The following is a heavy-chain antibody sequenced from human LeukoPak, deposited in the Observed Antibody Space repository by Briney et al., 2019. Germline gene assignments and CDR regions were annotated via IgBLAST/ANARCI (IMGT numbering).Heavy chain of an antibody. CDR3: AREVGSRYYDFWSGYLSYMDV. V-gene: IGHV4-39*02. D-gene: IGHD3-3*01. J-gene: IGHJ6*03. Sequence: SETLSLTCTVSGGSISSSSYYWGWIRQPPGKGLEWIGSIYYSGSTYYNPSLKGRVTISVDTSKNQFSLKLSSVTAADTAVYYCAREVGSRYYDFWSGYLSYMDVWGKGTTVTVSS. CDR1: GGSISSSSYY. CDR2: IYYSGST.